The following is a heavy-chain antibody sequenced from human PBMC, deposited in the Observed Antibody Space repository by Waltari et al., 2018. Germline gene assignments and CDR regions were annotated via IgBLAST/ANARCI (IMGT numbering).Heavy chain of an antibody. Sequence: QVQLVPSGAEVKKPGASVKVSCKASGYTFTGYSLHWVRQAPGQGLEWMGRINPNSGGTNYAQKFQGRVTMTRDTSISTAYMELSRLRSDDTAVYYCAREGIREYYYYYYGMDVWGQGTTVTVSS. CDR1: GYTFTGYS. CDR2: INPNSGGT. D-gene: IGHD3-10*01. J-gene: IGHJ6*02. V-gene: IGHV1-2*06. CDR3: AREGIREYYYYYYGMDV.